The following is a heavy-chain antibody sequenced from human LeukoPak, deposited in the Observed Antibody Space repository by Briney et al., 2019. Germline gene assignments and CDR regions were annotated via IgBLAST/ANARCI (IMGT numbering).Heavy chain of an antibody. CDR2: ISWNSGSI. CDR3: AKDITRAGTFLYYYYGMDV. D-gene: IGHD1-7*01. V-gene: IGHV3-9*01. CDR1: GFTFDDYA. Sequence: GGSLRLSCAASGFTFDDYAMHWVRQAPGKGLEWVSGISWNSGSIGYADSVKGRFTISRDNAKNSLYLQMNSLRAEDTALYYCAKDITRAGTFLYYYYGMDVWGQGTTVTVSS. J-gene: IGHJ6*02.